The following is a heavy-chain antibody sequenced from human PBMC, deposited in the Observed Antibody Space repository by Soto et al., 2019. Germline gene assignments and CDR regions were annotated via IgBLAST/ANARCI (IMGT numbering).Heavy chain of an antibody. V-gene: IGHV4-61*01. Sequence: SETLSLTCTVSGDSVSSGTYHWTWIRQPPGKGLEYIGFIYYSGGTNYNPSLKSRVTISVDTSKNQFSLNLRSVTAADTAVYYCARESGYSYGLDYWGQGTLVTVSS. CDR2: IYYSGGT. D-gene: IGHD5-18*01. CDR1: GDSVSSGTYH. J-gene: IGHJ4*02. CDR3: ARESGYSYGLDY.